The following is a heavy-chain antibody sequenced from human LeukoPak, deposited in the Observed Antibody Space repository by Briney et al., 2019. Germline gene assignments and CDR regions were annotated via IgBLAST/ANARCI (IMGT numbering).Heavy chain of an antibody. CDR3: ARGVVEVGATRYYYYYMDV. Sequence: ASVKVSCKASGGTFSSYAISWVRQAPGQGLEWMGGIIPIFGTANYAQKFQGRVTITRNTSITTAYMELSSLRSEDTAVYYCARGVVEVGATRYYYYYMDVWGKGTTVTVSS. CDR2: IIPIFGTA. D-gene: IGHD1-26*01. CDR1: GGTFSSYA. V-gene: IGHV1-69*05. J-gene: IGHJ6*03.